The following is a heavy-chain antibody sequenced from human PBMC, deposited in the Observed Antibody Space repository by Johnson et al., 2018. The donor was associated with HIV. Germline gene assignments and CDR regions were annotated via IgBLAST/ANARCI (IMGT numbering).Heavy chain of an antibody. CDR1: GFTVSSNY. CDR3: ARVGGGNSLNDAFDI. Sequence: QVQLVESGGGLVQPGGSLRLSCAASGFTVSSNYMSWVRQAPGKGLEWVAFIRYDGSNKYYADSVKDRFTISRDNTKNTLYLQMGSLRAEDMAVYYCARVGGGNSLNDAFDIWGQGTMVTVSS. CDR2: IRYDGSNK. D-gene: IGHD4-23*01. V-gene: IGHV3-30*02. J-gene: IGHJ3*02.